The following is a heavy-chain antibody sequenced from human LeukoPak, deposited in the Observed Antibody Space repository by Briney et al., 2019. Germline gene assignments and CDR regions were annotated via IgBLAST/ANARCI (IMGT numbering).Heavy chain of an antibody. D-gene: IGHD2-8*02. CDR2: IYTSGST. J-gene: IGHJ4*02. Sequence: SETLSLICTVSGGSISSGSYYWSWIRQPAGKGLEWIGRIYTSGSTNYNPSLKSRVTISVDTSKNQFSLKLSSVTAADTAVYYCAREILVGAQFDYWGQGTLVTVSS. CDR3: AREILVGAQFDY. V-gene: IGHV4-61*02. CDR1: GGSISSGSYY.